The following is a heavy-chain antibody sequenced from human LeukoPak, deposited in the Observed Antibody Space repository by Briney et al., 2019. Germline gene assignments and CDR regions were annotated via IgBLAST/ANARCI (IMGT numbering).Heavy chain of an antibody. Sequence: GGSLRLSCAASGFTVSSNYMSWVRQAPGKGLEWVSVIYSGGSTYYADSVKGRFTIPRDNSKNTLYLQMNSLRAEDTAVYYCARSPDLSSWFYYYYGMDVWGQGTTVTVSS. V-gene: IGHV3-53*01. CDR3: ARSPDLSSWFYYYYGMDV. CDR2: IYSGGST. CDR1: GFTVSSNY. J-gene: IGHJ6*02. D-gene: IGHD6-13*01.